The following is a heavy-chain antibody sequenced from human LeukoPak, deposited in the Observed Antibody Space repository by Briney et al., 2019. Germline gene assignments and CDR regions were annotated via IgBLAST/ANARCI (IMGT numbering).Heavy chain of an antibody. CDR1: GGSFSGYY. CDR3: ARTSSGWYGKDYYFDY. Sequence: SETLSLTCAVYGGSFSGYYWSWIRQPPGKGLEWIGEINHSGSTNYNPSLKSRVTISVDTSKNQFSLKLSSVTAADTAVYYCARTSSGWYGKDYYFDYWGQGTLVTVSS. CDR2: INHSGST. D-gene: IGHD6-19*01. V-gene: IGHV4-34*01. J-gene: IGHJ4*02.